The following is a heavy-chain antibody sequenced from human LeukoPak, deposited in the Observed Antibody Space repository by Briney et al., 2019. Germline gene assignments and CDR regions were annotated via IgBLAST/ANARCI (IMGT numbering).Heavy chain of an antibody. J-gene: IGHJ4*02. Sequence: GGSLRLSCAASGFTSSSYAMSWVRHAPGKGLELVSSISDSGTGTYSADSVKGRFTISRDNSKNTLYLHMNSLRVEDTAVYYCAKPYYYGSGSYGGFDHWGQGTLVTVSS. D-gene: IGHD3-10*01. V-gene: IGHV3-23*01. CDR2: ISDSGTGT. CDR1: GFTSSSYA. CDR3: AKPYYYGSGSYGGFDH.